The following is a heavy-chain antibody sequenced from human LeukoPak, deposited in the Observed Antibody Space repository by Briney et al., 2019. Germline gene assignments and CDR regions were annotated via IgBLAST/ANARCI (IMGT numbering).Heavy chain of an antibody. Sequence: GASVKVSCKASGYTFTSYGISWVRQAPGQGLEWMGWISAYNGNTNYAQKLQGRVTMTTDTSTSTAYMELRSLRSDDTAVYYCARDPVLLWFGEAYNWFDPWGQGTLVTVSS. D-gene: IGHD3-10*01. CDR3: ARDPVLLWFGEAYNWFDP. J-gene: IGHJ5*02. CDR1: GYTFTSYG. CDR2: ISAYNGNT. V-gene: IGHV1-18*01.